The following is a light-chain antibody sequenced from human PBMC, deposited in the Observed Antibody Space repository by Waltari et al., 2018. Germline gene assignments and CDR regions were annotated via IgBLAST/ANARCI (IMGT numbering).Light chain of an antibody. CDR1: QDISNY. Sequence: DIPLTQPPSSLSASVADRVTITCPASQDISNYLHWYQQKPGKAPTLLTSDASHFETAGPPRFSGSAARTESSLTTSPVQPEDIATYYCEQYDNLPPIPFGQGPRLETK. CDR3: EQYDNLPPIP. V-gene: IGKV1-33*01. J-gene: IGKJ5*01. CDR2: DAS.